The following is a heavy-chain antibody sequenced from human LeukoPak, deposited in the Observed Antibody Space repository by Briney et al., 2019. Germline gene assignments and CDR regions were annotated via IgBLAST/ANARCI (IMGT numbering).Heavy chain of an antibody. Sequence: SGGSLRLSCAASGFTFSSYAMSWIRQPPGKGLEWIGEINHSGSTNYNPSLKSRVTISVDTSKNQFSLKLSSVTAADTAVYYCARSPQRSYYGFWSGYYSWFDPWGQGTLVTVSS. CDR1: GFTFSSYA. V-gene: IGHV4-34*01. J-gene: IGHJ5*02. D-gene: IGHD3-3*01. CDR3: ARSPQRSYYGFWSGYYSWFDP. CDR2: INHSGST.